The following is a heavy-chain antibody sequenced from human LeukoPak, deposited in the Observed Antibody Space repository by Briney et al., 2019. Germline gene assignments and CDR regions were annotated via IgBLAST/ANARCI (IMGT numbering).Heavy chain of an antibody. V-gene: IGHV3-23*01. CDR3: VRRAAVRGMDF. CDR2: IDDTGTHT. J-gene: IGHJ6*02. CDR1: GFTFRTYV. D-gene: IGHD1-14*01. Sequence: GGSLRLSCAASGFTFRTYVMTWVRQAPGKGLDWVSAIDDTGTHTDYADSVKGRFTISRDNFKRTVHLEMSNLRADDTAMYYCVRRAAVRGMDFWGLGTTVIVSS.